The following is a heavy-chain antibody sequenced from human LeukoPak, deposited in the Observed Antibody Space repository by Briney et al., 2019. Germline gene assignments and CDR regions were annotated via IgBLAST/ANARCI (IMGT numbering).Heavy chain of an antibody. Sequence: PGGSLRLSCAASGFTFSSYGMHWVRQAPGKGLEWVAVISYDGSNKYYADSVKGRFTISRDNSKNTLYLQMNSLRAGDTAVYYCARGSTPTSLDAFDIWGQGTMVTVSS. D-gene: IGHD5/OR15-5a*01. V-gene: IGHV3-30*03. J-gene: IGHJ3*02. CDR2: ISYDGSNK. CDR3: ARGSTPTSLDAFDI. CDR1: GFTFSSYG.